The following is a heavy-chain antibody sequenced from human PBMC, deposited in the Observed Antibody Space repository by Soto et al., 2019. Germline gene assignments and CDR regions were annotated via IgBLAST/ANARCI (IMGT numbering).Heavy chain of an antibody. D-gene: IGHD4-17*01. CDR3: ARRTVTYKAFDY. CDR2: IYPGDSDP. Sequence: RESLKISCKGSGYSFITYWIGWVRQMPGKGLEWVGIIYPGDSDPRYSPSFQGQVTISADKSISTAFLQWSSLKASDTAMYYCARRTVTYKAFDYWGQGTLVTVSS. CDR1: GYSFITYW. V-gene: IGHV5-51*01. J-gene: IGHJ4*02.